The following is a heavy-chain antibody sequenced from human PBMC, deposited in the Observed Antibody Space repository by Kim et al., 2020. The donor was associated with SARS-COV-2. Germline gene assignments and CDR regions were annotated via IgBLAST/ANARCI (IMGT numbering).Heavy chain of an antibody. V-gene: IGHV3-11*05. Sequence: GSLRLSCAASGFTFSDYYMSWIRQAPGKGLEWVSYISSSSSYTNYADSVKGRFTISRDNAKNSLYLQMNSLRAEDTAVYYCARDPRMAAAQLGYWGQGTLVTVSS. CDR3: ARDPRMAAAQLGY. D-gene: IGHD6-13*01. J-gene: IGHJ4*02. CDR1: GFTFSDYY. CDR2: ISSSSSYT.